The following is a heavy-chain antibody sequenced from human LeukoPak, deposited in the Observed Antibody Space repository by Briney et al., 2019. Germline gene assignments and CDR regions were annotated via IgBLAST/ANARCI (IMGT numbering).Heavy chain of an antibody. CDR3: ARVAEIVVVPFYYYMDV. CDR1: GFTFSSYA. V-gene: IGHV3-30-3*01. CDR2: ISYDGSNK. Sequence: GSLRLSCAASGFTFSSYAMHWVRQAPGKGLEWVAVISYDGSNKYYADSVKGRFTISRDNAKNSLFLQMNSLRAEDTAVYYCARVAEIVVVPFYYYMDVWGKGTTVTVSS. D-gene: IGHD2-15*01. J-gene: IGHJ6*03.